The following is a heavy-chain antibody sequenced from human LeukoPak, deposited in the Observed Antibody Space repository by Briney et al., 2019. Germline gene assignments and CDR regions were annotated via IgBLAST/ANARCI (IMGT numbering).Heavy chain of an antibody. CDR3: ARDLGPYYYDRESEFDY. J-gene: IGHJ4*02. CDR1: GGTFSSYA. CDR2: IIPILGIA. Sequence: ASVKVSCKASGGTFSSYAISWVRQAPGQGLEWMGRIIPILGIANYAQKFQGRVTTTADKSTSTAYMELSSPRSEDTAVYYCARDLGPYYYDRESEFDYWGQGTLVTVSS. D-gene: IGHD3-22*01. V-gene: IGHV1-69*04.